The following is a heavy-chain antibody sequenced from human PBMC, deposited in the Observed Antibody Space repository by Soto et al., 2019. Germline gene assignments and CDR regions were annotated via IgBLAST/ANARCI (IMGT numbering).Heavy chain of an antibody. CDR1: GFSFGSYA. Sequence: GGSLILSCAASGFSFGSYALSWVRQAPGKGLEWVSTISGSDGKTFYADSVKGRFSISRDNSKNTLYLQMNSLRAEDTAVYYCARLSAITMVRGVFSLFDYWGQGTLVTVSS. J-gene: IGHJ4*02. CDR2: ISGSDGKT. V-gene: IGHV3-23*01. CDR3: ARLSAITMVRGVFSLFDY. D-gene: IGHD3-10*01.